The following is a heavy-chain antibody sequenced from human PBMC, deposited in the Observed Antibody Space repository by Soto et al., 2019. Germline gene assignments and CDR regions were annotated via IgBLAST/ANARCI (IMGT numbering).Heavy chain of an antibody. CDR1: GFSFSDYY. CDR3: ARGNPLYDY. CDR2: IRSSDNTR. Sequence: GGSLRLSCAASGFSFSDYYMSWIRQAPGKGLEWVSYIRSSDNTRYYADSVKGRFTISRDNAKNSLYLQMNSLRAEDTAVYYCARGNPLYDYWGQGTLVTVSS. J-gene: IGHJ4*02. V-gene: IGHV3-11*01.